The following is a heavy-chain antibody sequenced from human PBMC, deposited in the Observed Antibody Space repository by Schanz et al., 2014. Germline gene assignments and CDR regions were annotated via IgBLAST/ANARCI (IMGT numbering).Heavy chain of an antibody. Sequence: VQLVESGGGLVKPGGSLRLSCAASGFTFRDFGLHWIRQAPGKGLEWLSYISRDGTTSYYADSVKGRFTISRDNAKNSLYLEMTSLRGEDTAVYYCARENLNWEAFDIWGQGTVVTVSS. CDR2: ISRDGTTS. J-gene: IGHJ3*02. V-gene: IGHV3-11*01. CDR3: ARENLNWEAFDI. D-gene: IGHD7-27*01. CDR1: GFTFRDFG.